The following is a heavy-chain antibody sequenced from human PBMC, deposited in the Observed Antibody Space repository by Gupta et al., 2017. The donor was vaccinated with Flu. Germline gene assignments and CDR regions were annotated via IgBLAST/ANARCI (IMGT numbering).Heavy chain of an antibody. J-gene: IGHJ4*02. CDR3: ARVCGGDCYGYHFDD. D-gene: IGHD2-21*01. CDR2: IKTDGTTT. V-gene: IGHV3-74*01. Sequence: EVQLVESGGGLVQPGGSLRLSCSASGFPFSNHYLHWVRQVPGKGLVWVSHIKTDGTTTNYADSVKGRFTISRDNAKNTLYLQMNSLRAEDTAVYYCARVCGGDCYGYHFDDWGQGTLVTVSS. CDR1: GFPFSNHY.